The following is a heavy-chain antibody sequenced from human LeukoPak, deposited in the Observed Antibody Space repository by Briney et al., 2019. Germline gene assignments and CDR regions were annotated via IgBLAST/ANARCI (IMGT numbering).Heavy chain of an antibody. CDR3: AKGPQEQWLAQGYFDL. CDR2: ISYDGSSQ. CDR1: GFTFSSYG. V-gene: IGHV3-30*18. J-gene: IGHJ2*01. D-gene: IGHD6-19*01. Sequence: GRSLRLSCAASGFTFSSYGMHWVRQAPGKGLEWVAVISYDGSSQYYADSVKGRFTFSRDNSKNTLYLQMNSLRAENTAVYYRAKGPQEQWLAQGYFDLWGRGTLVTVSS.